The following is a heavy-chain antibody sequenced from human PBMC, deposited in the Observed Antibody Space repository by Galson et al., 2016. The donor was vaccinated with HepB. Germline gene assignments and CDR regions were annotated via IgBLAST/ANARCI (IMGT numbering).Heavy chain of an antibody. CDR3: ARGKLRYCSTTDCYRADHYYFGMDV. J-gene: IGHJ6*04. Sequence: SETLSLTCAVYGGSFSGFFWTWIRQPPGKGLEWIGEINHSGGTNFNPSLKSRVTISVDTSKNQVSLRLRSVTAADTAVYFCARGKLRYCSTTDCYRADHYYFGMDVWGKGTTVTVSS. D-gene: IGHD2-2*02. CDR1: GGSFSGFF. V-gene: IGHV4-34*01. CDR2: INHSGGT.